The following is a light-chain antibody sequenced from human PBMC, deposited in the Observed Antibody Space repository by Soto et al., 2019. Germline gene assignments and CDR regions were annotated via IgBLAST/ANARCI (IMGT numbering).Light chain of an antibody. CDR1: QTISSW. CDR3: QHYNSYSEA. Sequence: DLQMTQSPSTLSSSLGDSVTITCRASQTISSWLAWYQQKTGKAPKLLIYKASTLKSGVPSRLSGSGSGTELNLTISRLQPDDFATYYCQHYNSYSEACGQGTKVDIK. V-gene: IGKV1-5*03. J-gene: IGKJ1*01. CDR2: KAS.